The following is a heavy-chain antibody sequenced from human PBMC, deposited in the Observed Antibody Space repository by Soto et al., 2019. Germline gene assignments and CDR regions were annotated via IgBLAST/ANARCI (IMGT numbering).Heavy chain of an antibody. CDR2: IYNTGST. CDR3: ARDLWGYCGADCYPLDV. D-gene: IGHD2-21*02. V-gene: IGHV4-59*01. J-gene: IGHJ6*02. CDR1: GGSISSYY. Sequence: QVRLQESGPGLVKPSETLSLTCTVSGGSISSYYWSWIRQPPGKGLEWIGYIYNTGSTIYNPSLKSRVTISVDTSKNQFSHKLNSVTAADTAVYYCARDLWGYCGADCYPLDVWGQGTTVTVSS.